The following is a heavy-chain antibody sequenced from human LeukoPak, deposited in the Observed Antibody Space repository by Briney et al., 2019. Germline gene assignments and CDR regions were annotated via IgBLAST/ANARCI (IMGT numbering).Heavy chain of an antibody. D-gene: IGHD5-18*01. CDR1: DDSISSHYW. CDR3: ARKGYTYGTFDY. CDR2: IYHSGST. Sequence: SETLSLTCAVSDDSISSHYWWSWVRQPPGKGLEWIGEIYHSGSTNYNPSLKSRVTISVDKSKNQFSLKLTSLTAADTAVYYCARKGYTYGTFDYWGLGTLVTVSS. V-gene: IGHV4-4*02. J-gene: IGHJ4*02.